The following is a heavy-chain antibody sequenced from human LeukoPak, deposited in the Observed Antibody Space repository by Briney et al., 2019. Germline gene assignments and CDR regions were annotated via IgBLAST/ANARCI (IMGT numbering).Heavy chain of an antibody. Sequence: GGSLRLSCAASGFTFSSYAMSWFRQAPGKGLEWVANIKQDGSEKYYVDSVKGRFTISRDNAKNSLYLQTNSLRAEDTAVYYCARDSRGAFDYWGQGTLVTVSS. J-gene: IGHJ4*02. CDR2: IKQDGSEK. CDR3: ARDSRGAFDY. CDR1: GFTFSSYA. V-gene: IGHV3-7*01. D-gene: IGHD3-10*01.